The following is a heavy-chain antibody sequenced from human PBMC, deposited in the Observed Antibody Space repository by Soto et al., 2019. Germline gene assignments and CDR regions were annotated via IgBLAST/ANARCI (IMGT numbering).Heavy chain of an antibody. CDR2: INAGNGNT. J-gene: IGHJ4*02. CDR1: GYTFTSYA. D-gene: IGHD5-18*01. Sequence: SSVKVSCKASGYTFTSYAMHWVRQAPGQRLEWMGWINAGNGNTKYSQKFQGRVTITRDTSASTAYMELSSLRSEDTAVYYCARAARYIYGVDEWGEGTLVTLAS. CDR3: ARAARYIYGVDE. V-gene: IGHV1-3*01.